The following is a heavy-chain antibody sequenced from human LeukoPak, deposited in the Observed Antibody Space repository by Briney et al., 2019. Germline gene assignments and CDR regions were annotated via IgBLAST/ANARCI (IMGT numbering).Heavy chain of an antibody. D-gene: IGHD3-10*01. CDR1: GFTLSNYW. V-gene: IGHV3-74*01. CDR3: VRDYGRSRDYGMDV. J-gene: IGHJ6*02. Sequence: GGSRRLSCAASGFTLSNYWMHWVRQAPGKGLVWVSRINADGSSASYADSVKGRFTISRDNAKNTLYLQMNSLRAEDTAMYYCVRDYGRSRDYGMDVWGQGTTVTVSS. CDR2: INADGSSA.